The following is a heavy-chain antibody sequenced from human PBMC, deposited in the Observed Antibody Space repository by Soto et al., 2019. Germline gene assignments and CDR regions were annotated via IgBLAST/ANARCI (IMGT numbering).Heavy chain of an antibody. Sequence: ASVKVSCKASGYTFTGYYMHWVRQAPGQGLEWMGWINPNSGGTNYAQKFQGRVTMTRDTSISTAYMELSRLRSDDTAVYYCARGRGDSSGYYYLWGQGTLVTVSS. V-gene: IGHV1-2*02. CDR2: INPNSGGT. CDR3: ARGRGDSSGYYYL. D-gene: IGHD3-22*01. J-gene: IGHJ5*02. CDR1: GYTFTGYY.